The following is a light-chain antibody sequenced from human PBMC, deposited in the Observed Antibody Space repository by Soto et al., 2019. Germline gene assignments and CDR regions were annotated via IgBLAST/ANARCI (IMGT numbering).Light chain of an antibody. Sequence: QSALTQPASVSGSPGQSITISCTGTRSDIGAYNFVSWYQQHPGEVPKLILYDVNVRPSGVSNRFSGSKSGNTASLTISGLQAEDEADYYCTSWTTSTTMKFGGGTQLTVL. CDR1: RSDIGAYNF. CDR2: DVN. J-gene: IGLJ2*01. V-gene: IGLV2-14*03. CDR3: TSWTTSTTMK.